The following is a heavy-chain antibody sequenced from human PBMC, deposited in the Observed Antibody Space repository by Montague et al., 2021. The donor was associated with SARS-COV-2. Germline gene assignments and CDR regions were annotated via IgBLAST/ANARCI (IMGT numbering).Heavy chain of an antibody. CDR1: GGSISSYY. Sequence: SETLSLTCTVSGGSISSYYWSWIRQLPGKGLEWIGYIYYSGSTNYNPSLKSRVTISVDTSKNQFSLKLSSVTAADTAVYYCARDSRTDFDWLFPDSGSYYYYMDVWGKGTTVTVSS. CDR3: ARDSRTDFDWLFPDSGSYYYYMDV. CDR2: IYYSGST. V-gene: IGHV4-59*01. D-gene: IGHD3-9*01. J-gene: IGHJ6*03.